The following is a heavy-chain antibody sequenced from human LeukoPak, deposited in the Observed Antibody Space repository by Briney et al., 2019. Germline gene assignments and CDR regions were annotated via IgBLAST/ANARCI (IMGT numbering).Heavy chain of an antibody. D-gene: IGHD5-18*01. CDR3: ARSGSGYSYGLYYYYGMDV. Sequence: ASVKVSCKASGYTFTGYYMHWVRQAPGQGLEWMGWINPNSGGTNYAQKFQGWVTMTRDTSISTAYMELSRLRSDDTAVYYCARSGSGYSYGLYYYYGMDVWGQGTTVTVSS. CDR1: GYTFTGYY. V-gene: IGHV1-2*04. J-gene: IGHJ6*02. CDR2: INPNSGGT.